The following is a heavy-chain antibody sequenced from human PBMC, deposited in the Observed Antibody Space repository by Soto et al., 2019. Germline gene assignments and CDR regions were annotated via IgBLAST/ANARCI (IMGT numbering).Heavy chain of an antibody. J-gene: IGHJ6*02. CDR1: GFTFSSYE. V-gene: IGHV3-48*03. CDR2: ISSSGSTI. Sequence: GGSLRLCCAASGFTFSSYEVNWVRQAPGKGLEWVSYISSSGSTIYYADSVKGRFTISRDNAKNSLYLQMNSLRAEDTAVYYCARVDDFWSGYHHGMDVWGQGTTVTVSS. CDR3: ARVDDFWSGYHHGMDV. D-gene: IGHD3-3*01.